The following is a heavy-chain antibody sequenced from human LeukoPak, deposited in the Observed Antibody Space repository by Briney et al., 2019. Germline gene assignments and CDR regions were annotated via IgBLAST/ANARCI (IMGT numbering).Heavy chain of an antibody. CDR3: ARVTYYYGSGSLYYFDY. CDR2: IYYSGST. CDR1: GGSISSYY. D-gene: IGHD3-10*01. Sequence: SETLSLTCTVSGGSISSYYWGWIRQPPGKGLEWIGSIYYSGSTYYNPSLKSRVTISVDTSKNQFSLKLSSVTAADTAVYYCARVTYYYGSGSLYYFDYWGQGTLVTVSS. J-gene: IGHJ4*02. V-gene: IGHV4-39*01.